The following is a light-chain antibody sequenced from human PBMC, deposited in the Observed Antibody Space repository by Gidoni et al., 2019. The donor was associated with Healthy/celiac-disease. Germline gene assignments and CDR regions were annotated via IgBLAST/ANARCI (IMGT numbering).Light chain of an antibody. V-gene: IGKV1-39*01. Sequence: DIQMTQSPSSLSASVGDRVTITCRASQSISSYLNWYQQKPGKAPKLLIYAAYSLQSGVPSRVSGSGSGTDFTLTISSLQPEDFATYYCQQRYSTLWTFGQXTKVEIK. J-gene: IGKJ1*01. CDR1: QSISSY. CDR2: AAY. CDR3: QQRYSTLWT.